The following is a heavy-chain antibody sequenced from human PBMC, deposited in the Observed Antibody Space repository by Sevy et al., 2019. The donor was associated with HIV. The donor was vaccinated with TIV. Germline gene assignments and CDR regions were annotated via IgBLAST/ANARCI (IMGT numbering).Heavy chain of an antibody. J-gene: IGHJ6*02. Sequence: ASVQVSCKASGYTFTSYVMNWVRQAPGQGLEWMGWINTNTGNPTYAQGFTGRFFFSLDTSVSTAYLQISSLKAEDTAVYYCARGECSSSSCYYYYGMDVWGQGATVTVSS. V-gene: IGHV7-4-1*02. D-gene: IGHD2-2*01. CDR1: GYTFTSYV. CDR2: INTNTGNP. CDR3: ARGECSSSSCYYYYGMDV.